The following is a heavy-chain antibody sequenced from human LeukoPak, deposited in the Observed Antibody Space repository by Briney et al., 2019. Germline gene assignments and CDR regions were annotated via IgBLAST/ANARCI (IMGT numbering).Heavy chain of an antibody. CDR3: AIHGGGTIRIEAFDV. CDR2: ISSRSTYI. CDR1: GFTFSSYS. V-gene: IGHV3-21*04. D-gene: IGHD3-3*01. J-gene: IGHJ3*01. Sequence: GGSLRLSCAASGFTFSSYSMNWVCQAPGKGLEWVSSISSRSTYIYHADSVKGRFTISRDNSKNTLYLQMNSLRDEDTALYYCAIHGGGTIRIEAFDVWGQGTMVTISS.